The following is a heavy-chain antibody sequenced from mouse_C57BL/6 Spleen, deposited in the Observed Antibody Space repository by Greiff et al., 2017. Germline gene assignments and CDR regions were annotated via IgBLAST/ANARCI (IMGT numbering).Heavy chain of an antibody. Sequence: QVQLQQPGAELVKPGASVKMSCKASGYTFTSYWITWVKQRPGQGLEWIGDIYPGSGSTNYNEKFKSKATLTVETSSSTAYMQLSSLTSEDSAVYYCARLLPYDYDDAMDYWGQGTLVTVSS. J-gene: IGHJ4*01. V-gene: IGHV1-55*01. CDR1: GYTFTSYW. CDR3: ARLLPYDYDDAMDY. CDR2: IYPGSGST. D-gene: IGHD2-4*01.